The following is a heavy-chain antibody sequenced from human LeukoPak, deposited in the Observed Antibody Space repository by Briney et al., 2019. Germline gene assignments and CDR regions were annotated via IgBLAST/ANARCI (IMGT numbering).Heavy chain of an antibody. CDR1: GFTFSSYA. D-gene: IGHD3-22*01. Sequence: GGSLRLSCAASGFTFSSYAMSWVRQAPGKGLEWVSAISGSGGSTYYADSVKGRFTISRDNSKNTLYLQMNSLRAEDTAVYYCANLLYYYDSSGYWSFWYYFDYWGQGTLVTVSS. J-gene: IGHJ4*02. CDR3: ANLLYYYDSSGYWSFWYYFDY. V-gene: IGHV3-23*01. CDR2: ISGSGGST.